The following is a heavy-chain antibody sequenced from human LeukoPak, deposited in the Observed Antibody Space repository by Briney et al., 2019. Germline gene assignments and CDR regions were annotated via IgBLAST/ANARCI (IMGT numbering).Heavy chain of an antibody. CDR3: AREDPSYQLLLNWFDP. CDR2: ISSSGSTI. CDR1: GFTFSNAW. J-gene: IGHJ5*02. V-gene: IGHV3-11*01. D-gene: IGHD2-2*01. Sequence: PGGSHRLSCAASGFTFSNAWMSWIRQAPGKGLEWVSYISSSGSTIYYADSVKGRFTISRDNAKNSLYLQMNSLRAEDTAVYYCAREDPSYQLLLNWFDPWGQGTLVTVSS.